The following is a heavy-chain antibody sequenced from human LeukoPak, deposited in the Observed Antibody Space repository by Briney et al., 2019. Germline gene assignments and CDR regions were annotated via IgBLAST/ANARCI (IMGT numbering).Heavy chain of an antibody. CDR1: GGSFSGYY. J-gene: IGHJ3*02. V-gene: IGHV4-34*01. D-gene: IGHD3-22*01. CDR3: ARDDTSATRHAFDI. Sequence: SETLSLACAVYGGSFSGYYWSWIRQPPGKGLEWIGEINHSGSTNYNPSLKSRVTISVDTSKNQFSLKLSSVTAADTAVYYCARDDTSATRHAFDIWGQGTMVTVSS. CDR2: INHSGST.